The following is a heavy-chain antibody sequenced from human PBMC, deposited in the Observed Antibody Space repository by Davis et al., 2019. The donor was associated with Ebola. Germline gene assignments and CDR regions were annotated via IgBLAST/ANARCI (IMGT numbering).Heavy chain of an antibody. CDR1: AYTFTSYG. CDR3: ARTFQYSGSYWAFDI. V-gene: IGHV1-69*06. Sequence: SVKVSCKASAYTFTSYGISWVRQAPGQGLEWMGGIIPIFGTANYAQKFQGRVTITEDKSTSTAYMELSSLRSDDTAVYYCARTFQYSGSYWAFDIWGQGTMVTVSS. CDR2: IIPIFGTA. J-gene: IGHJ3*02. D-gene: IGHD1-26*01.